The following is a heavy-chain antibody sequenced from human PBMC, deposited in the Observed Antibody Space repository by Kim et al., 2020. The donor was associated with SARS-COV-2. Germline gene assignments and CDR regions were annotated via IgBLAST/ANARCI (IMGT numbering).Heavy chain of an antibody. J-gene: IGHJ2*01. Sequence: GGSLRLSCAASGFTFSSYAMHWVRQAPGKGLEWVAVISYDGSNKYYADSVKGRFTISRDNSKNTLYLQMNSLRAEDTAVYYCARSIDQTTVINDWYFDLWGRGTLVTVSS. V-gene: IGHV3-30-3*01. D-gene: IGHD4-4*01. CDR3: ARSIDQTTVINDWYFDL. CDR1: GFTFSSYA. CDR2: ISYDGSNK.